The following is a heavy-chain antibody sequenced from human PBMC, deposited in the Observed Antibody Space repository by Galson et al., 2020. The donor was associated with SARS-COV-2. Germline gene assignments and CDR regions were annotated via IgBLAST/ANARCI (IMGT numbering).Heavy chain of an antibody. Sequence: ASVKVSCEASGYTFSTYGMSWVRQAPGQGLEYMGRISGRNGDTNYAQKFQGRVTMTADTSTNTAYMELRSLRSDDTAVYYCARQDQVWSDLDYWGQGTLVTVSS. CDR3: ARQDQVWSDLDY. D-gene: IGHD5-18*01. CDR2: ISGRNGDT. CDR1: GYTFSTYG. J-gene: IGHJ4*02. V-gene: IGHV1-18*01.